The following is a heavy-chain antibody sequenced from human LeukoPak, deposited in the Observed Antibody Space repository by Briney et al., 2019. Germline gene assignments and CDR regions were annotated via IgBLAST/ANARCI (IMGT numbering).Heavy chain of an antibody. D-gene: IGHD6-13*01. J-gene: IGHJ3*02. V-gene: IGHV4-61*02. Sequence: SETLSLTCTVSGGSISSGSYYWSWIRQPAGKGLDWIGRIYTSGSTNYNPSLMSRVTISVDTSKNQFSLKLSSVTAADTAVYYCARQGSSSWYKAFDIWGQGTMVTVSS. CDR2: IYTSGST. CDR1: GGSISSGSYY. CDR3: ARQGSSSWYKAFDI.